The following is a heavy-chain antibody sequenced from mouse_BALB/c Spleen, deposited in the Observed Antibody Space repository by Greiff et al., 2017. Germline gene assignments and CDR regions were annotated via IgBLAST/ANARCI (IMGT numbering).Heavy chain of an antibody. D-gene: IGHD2-4*01. V-gene: IGHV3-5*02. CDR1: GISITTGNYR. CDR2: IYYSGTI. CDR3: ARDGAYDYGYFDY. J-gene: IGHJ2*01. Sequence: VQLKESGPGLVKPSQTVSLTCTVTGISITTGNYRWSWIRQFPGNKLEWIGYIYYSGTITYNPSLTSRTTITRDTSKNQFFLEMNSLTAEDTATYYCARDGAYDYGYFDYWGQGTTLTVSS.